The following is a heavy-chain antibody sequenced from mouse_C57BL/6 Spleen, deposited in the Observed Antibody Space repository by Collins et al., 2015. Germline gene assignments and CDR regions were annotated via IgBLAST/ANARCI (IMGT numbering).Heavy chain of an antibody. V-gene: IGHV4-2*02. CDR1: GFDFSRYW. Sequence: EVKLLESGGGLVQPGGSLNLSCAASGFDFSRYWMSWARQAPGKGQEWIGEINPGSSTINYTPSLKDKFIISRDNAKNTLYLQMSKVRSEDTALYYCARLDGYVAMDYWGQGTSVTVSS. CDR2: INPGSSTI. CDR3: ARLDGYVAMDY. D-gene: IGHD1-2*01. J-gene: IGHJ4*01.